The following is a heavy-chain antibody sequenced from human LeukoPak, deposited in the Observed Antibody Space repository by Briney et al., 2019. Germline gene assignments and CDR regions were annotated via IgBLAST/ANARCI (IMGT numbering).Heavy chain of an antibody. CDR1: GFTFSSYA. CDR2: ISGSGDST. CDR3: ARGDSSGYYYFEY. D-gene: IGHD6-19*01. Sequence: PGGSLRLSCAASGFTFSSYAMSWVRQAPGKGLEWVSAISGSGDSTFYADSVKGRFTISRDNSKNTLYLQMNSLRAEDTAVYYCARGDSSGYYYFEYWGQGTLVTVSS. V-gene: IGHV3-23*01. J-gene: IGHJ4*02.